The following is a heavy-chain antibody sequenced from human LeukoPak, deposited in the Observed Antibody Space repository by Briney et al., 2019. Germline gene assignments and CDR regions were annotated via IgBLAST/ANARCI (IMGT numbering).Heavy chain of an antibody. V-gene: IGHV5-51*01. Sequence: GESLKISCKCSGYIFTNYWIGWVRQMPGKGLEWVGIIYSGDSDTRYSPSFQGQVTISADKSISTAYLQWSSLRASDTAMYYCARPERAQDAFDIWGRGTMVAVSS. D-gene: IGHD1-26*01. J-gene: IGHJ3*02. CDR1: GYIFTNYW. CDR2: IYSGDSDT. CDR3: ARPERAQDAFDI.